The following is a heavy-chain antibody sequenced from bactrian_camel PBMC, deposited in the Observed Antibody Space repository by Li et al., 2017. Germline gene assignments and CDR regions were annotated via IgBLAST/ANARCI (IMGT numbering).Heavy chain of an antibody. J-gene: IGHJ4*01. V-gene: IGHV3S53*01. D-gene: IGHD6*01. CDR1: GYTYNINC. CDR2: IDSDGST. CDR3: ADVRGGSWYRCGFSDYNY. Sequence: VQLVESGGALVQPGESLRLSCAASGYTYNINCMGWFRQAPGKEREAVAVIDSDGSTSYPDSVKGRFTISKDNAKNTLNLQMNNLKPEDTAMYSCADVRGGSWYRCGFSDYNYWGQGTQVTVS.